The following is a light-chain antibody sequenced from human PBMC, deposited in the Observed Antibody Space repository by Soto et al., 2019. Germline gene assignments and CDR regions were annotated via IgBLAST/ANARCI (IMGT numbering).Light chain of an antibody. CDR3: QQYYITPLT. Sequence: DIVMTQSPDSVAVSLGERATINCKSSQSVLYSADNKNYLTWYQQKPGQPPKLLIYWASTRESGVPDRFSGSGSGTDFTLTISSLQAEDVAVYYCQQYYITPLTFGGGTKVDIK. CDR1: QSVLYSADNKNY. CDR2: WAS. J-gene: IGKJ4*01. V-gene: IGKV4-1*01.